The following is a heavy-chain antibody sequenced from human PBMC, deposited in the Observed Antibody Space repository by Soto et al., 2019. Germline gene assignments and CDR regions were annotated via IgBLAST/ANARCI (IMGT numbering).Heavy chain of an antibody. CDR1: GGSISSGGYY. CDR2: IYYSGST. CDR3: ARLKDGYNERYFDY. D-gene: IGHD5-12*01. J-gene: IGHJ4*02. Sequence: SETLSLTCTVSGGSISSGGYYWSWIRQHPGKGLEWIAYIYYSGSTYYNPSLKSRVTISVDTSKKQFSLKLSSVTAADTAVYYYARLKDGYNERYFDYWGQGTLVTVSS. V-gene: IGHV4-31*03.